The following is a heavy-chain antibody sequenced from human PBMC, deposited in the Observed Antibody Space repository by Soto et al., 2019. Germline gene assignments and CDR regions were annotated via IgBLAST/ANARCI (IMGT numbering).Heavy chain of an antibody. Sequence: GGSLRLSCAASGFTFSDYYMSWIRQAPGKGLEWVSYISSRGSTIYYADSVKGRFTISRDNAKNSLYLQMNSLRAEDTAVYYCASNYYGSGSYYKGNDYYYYYYMDVWGKGTTVTVSS. CDR1: GFTFSDYY. D-gene: IGHD3-10*01. J-gene: IGHJ6*03. CDR3: ASNYYGSGSYYKGNDYYYYYYMDV. V-gene: IGHV3-11*01. CDR2: ISSRGSTI.